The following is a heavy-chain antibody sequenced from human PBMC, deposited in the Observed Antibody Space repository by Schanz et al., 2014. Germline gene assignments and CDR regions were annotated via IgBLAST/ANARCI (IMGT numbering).Heavy chain of an antibody. CDR1: GYTFTSYG. CDR3: TRLRRADPNGFDV. CDR2: IMPLRGIG. J-gene: IGHJ6*02. V-gene: IGHV1-69*10. Sequence: QVQLVQSGAEAKKPGASVKVSCKASGYTFTSYGINWVRQAPGQGLEWMGWIMPLRGIGNNAWKFQDRLTITADKSMNITYMELSSLGTEDTAVYYCTRLRRADPNGFDVWGQGTTVTVSS. D-gene: IGHD6-19*01.